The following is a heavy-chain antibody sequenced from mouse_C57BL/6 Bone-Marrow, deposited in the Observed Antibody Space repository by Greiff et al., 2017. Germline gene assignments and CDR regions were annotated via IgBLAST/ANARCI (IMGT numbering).Heavy chain of an antibody. Sequence: QVHVKQSGAELARPGASVKLSCKASGYTFTSYGISWVKQRPGQGLEWIGEIYPRSGNTYYNEKFKGKATLTADKSSSTAYMELRSLTSEDSAVYFCARNWYYFDYWGQGTTLTVSS. CDR2: IYPRSGNT. V-gene: IGHV1-81*01. CDR1: GYTFTSYG. D-gene: IGHD4-1*01. CDR3: ARNWYYFDY. J-gene: IGHJ2*01.